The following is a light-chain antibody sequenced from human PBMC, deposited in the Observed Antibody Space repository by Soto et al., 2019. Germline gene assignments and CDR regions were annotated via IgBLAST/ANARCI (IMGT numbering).Light chain of an antibody. CDR2: DAS. Sequence: DIQMTQSPSTLSTSVGDRVTITCRASQSISSWLAWYQQKPGKAPKLLIYDASSLESGVPSRFSGSGSGTEFTLTISSLQPDDFATYYCQLLFGQGTKVDIK. J-gene: IGKJ2*01. CDR3: QLL. CDR1: QSISSW. V-gene: IGKV1-5*01.